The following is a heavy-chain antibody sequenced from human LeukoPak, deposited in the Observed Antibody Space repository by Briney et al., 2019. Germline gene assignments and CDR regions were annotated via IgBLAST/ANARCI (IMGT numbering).Heavy chain of an antibody. CDR2: ISASGTTI. Sequence: GGSLSLSCAASGFSFSSYEMNWVRQAPGKGLEWVSYISASGTTIYYADSVKGRFTISRDNAEKSLDLQVNSLRAEDTAVYYCARDATIHTIGWFDDACDIWGHGTMVTVSS. D-gene: IGHD6-19*01. CDR1: GFSFSSYE. CDR3: ARDATIHTIGWFDDACDI. J-gene: IGHJ3*02. V-gene: IGHV3-48*03.